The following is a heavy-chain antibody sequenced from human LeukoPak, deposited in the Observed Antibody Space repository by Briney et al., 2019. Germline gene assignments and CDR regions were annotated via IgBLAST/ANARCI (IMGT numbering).Heavy chain of an antibody. D-gene: IGHD2-15*01. CDR3: AKGTVVVAATGYYFDY. V-gene: IGHV3-33*06. J-gene: IGHJ4*02. CDR2: IWYDGSNK. CDR1: GFTFSSYG. Sequence: GGSLRLSCAASGFTFSSYGMHWVRQAPGKGLEWVAVIWYDGSNKYYADSVKGRFTISGDNSKNTLYLQMNSLRAEDTAVYYCAKGTVVVAATGYYFDYWGQGTLVTVSS.